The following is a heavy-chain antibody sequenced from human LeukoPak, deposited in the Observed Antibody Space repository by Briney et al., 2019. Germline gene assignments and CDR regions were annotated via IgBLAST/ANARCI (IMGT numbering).Heavy chain of an antibody. CDR1: GFTFSSYG. J-gene: IGHJ6*02. V-gene: IGHV3-23*01. CDR2: FSGRGGRT. CDR3: AKRFMDGNYGLGWGYYYYYGMDV. D-gene: IGHD4-17*01. Sequence: GGSLRLSCAAFGFTFSSYGMSWVRQAPGKGMEWVSTFSGRGGRTDYADSVKGRFTISRDNSQNRLYLQMNSLRAEDTAVYYCAKRFMDGNYGLGWGYYYYYGMDVWGQGTTVTVSS.